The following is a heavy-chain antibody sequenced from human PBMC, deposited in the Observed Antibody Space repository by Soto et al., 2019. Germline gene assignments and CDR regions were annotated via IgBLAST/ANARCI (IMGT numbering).Heavy chain of an antibody. CDR2: ISGSGGST. CDR3: AKADYYDSSGYYY. Sequence: EVQLLESGGGLVQPRGSLRLSCAASGFTFSSYAMSWVRQAPGTGLEWVSAISGSGGSTYYADSVKGRFTSSRDNSKNTLYLQMNSLRDEDTAVYYCAKADYYDSSGYYYWGQGTLVTVSS. CDR1: GFTFSSYA. J-gene: IGHJ4*02. D-gene: IGHD3-22*01. V-gene: IGHV3-23*01.